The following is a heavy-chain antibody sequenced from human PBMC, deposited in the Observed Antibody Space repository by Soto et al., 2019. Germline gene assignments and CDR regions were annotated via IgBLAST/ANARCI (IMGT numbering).Heavy chain of an antibody. D-gene: IGHD6-13*01. CDR2: ISYDGSNK. CDR3: ARDEQQLVLFAFDI. Sequence: QVQLVESGGGVVQPGRSLRLSCAASGFTFSSYAMHWVRQAPGKGLEWVAVISYDGSNKYYADSVKGRFTISRDNSKNTLYLQMNSLRAEDTAVYYCARDEQQLVLFAFDIWGQGTMVTVSS. CDR1: GFTFSSYA. J-gene: IGHJ3*02. V-gene: IGHV3-30-3*01.